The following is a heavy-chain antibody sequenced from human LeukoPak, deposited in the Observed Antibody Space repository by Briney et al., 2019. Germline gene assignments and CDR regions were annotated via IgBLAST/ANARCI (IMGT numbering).Heavy chain of an antibody. Sequence: ASVKVSCKTSGYSFIDYYLNWVRQAPGQGLEWMGWINPDSGGTSSAQKFQGRVTMTRDTSITTVYMEVSWLTSDDTALYYCARADRLDGGPYLIGPWGQGTLVTVSS. CDR3: ARADRLDGGPYLIGP. D-gene: IGHD3-16*01. V-gene: IGHV1-2*02. CDR2: INPDSGGT. CDR1: GYSFIDYY. J-gene: IGHJ5*02.